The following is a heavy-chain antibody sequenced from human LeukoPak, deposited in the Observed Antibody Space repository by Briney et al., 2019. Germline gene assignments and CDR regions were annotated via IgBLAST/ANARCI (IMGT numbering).Heavy chain of an antibody. D-gene: IGHD5-24*01. V-gene: IGHV3-53*01. CDR3: ARSGRDGYNWEGLYWFDP. CDR2: IYSGGST. CDR1: GFTVSSNY. J-gene: IGHJ5*02. Sequence: GGSLRLSCAASGFTVSSNYMSWVRRAPGKGLEWVLVIYSGGSTYYADSVKGRFTISRDNSKNTLYLQMNSLRAEDTAVYYCARSGRDGYNWEGLYWFDPWGQGTLVTVSS.